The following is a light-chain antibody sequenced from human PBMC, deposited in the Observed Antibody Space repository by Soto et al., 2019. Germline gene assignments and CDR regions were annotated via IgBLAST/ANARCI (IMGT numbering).Light chain of an antibody. CDR3: QQYGSSGK. CDR2: GAS. V-gene: IGKV3-20*01. J-gene: IGKJ1*01. Sequence: EIGFTQSPGTLSLSPGERASLSCRARQSFNNNHLAWYPQKPGQAPRPLIHGASNRATGIPDRFSGRGSWTDFTFTISRLEPEDFAVYYCQQYGSSGKFRQGTKVDIK. CDR1: QSFNNNH.